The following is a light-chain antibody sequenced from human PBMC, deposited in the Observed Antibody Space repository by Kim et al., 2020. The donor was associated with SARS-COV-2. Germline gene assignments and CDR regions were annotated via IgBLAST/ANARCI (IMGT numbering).Light chain of an antibody. CDR3: QKYNSAPWT. J-gene: IGKJ1*01. Sequence: ASVGNRVTITCRASQDIASSLAWYQQKPGKVPQVLIYAASTLQSGVPSRFSGSGSGTEFTLTIGSLQTEDVATYCCQKYNSAPWTFGPGTKVDIK. CDR1: QDIASS. CDR2: AAS. V-gene: IGKV1-27*01.